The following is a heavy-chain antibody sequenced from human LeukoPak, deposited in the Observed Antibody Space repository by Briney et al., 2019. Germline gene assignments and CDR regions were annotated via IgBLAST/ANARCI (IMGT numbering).Heavy chain of an antibody. CDR1: GFTFSSYW. CDR2: IKQDGSAK. J-gene: IGHJ1*01. CDR3: ARDGHYDILTGYFQD. D-gene: IGHD3-9*01. Sequence: GGSLRLSCASSGFTFSSYWMSWVRQAPGKGLEWVANIKQDGSAKYYVDSVKGRFTISRDNAKNSLYLQMNSLRAEDTAVYYCARDGHYDILTGYFQDWGQGTLVTVSS. V-gene: IGHV3-7*03.